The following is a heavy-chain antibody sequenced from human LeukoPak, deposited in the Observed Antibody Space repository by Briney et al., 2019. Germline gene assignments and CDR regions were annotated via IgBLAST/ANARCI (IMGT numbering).Heavy chain of an antibody. CDR1: GASVSSGSFY. J-gene: IGHJ4*02. D-gene: IGHD5-18*01. Sequence: SQTLSLTCTVSGASVSSGSFYWSWIRQPAGKGLEWIGRVYTSGSTNYNPSLKSRVTISVDTSKNQFSLKLSSVTAADTAVYYCARGGGRYSYVYFDYWGQGTLVTVSS. V-gene: IGHV4-61*02. CDR2: VYTSGST. CDR3: ARGGGRYSYVYFDY.